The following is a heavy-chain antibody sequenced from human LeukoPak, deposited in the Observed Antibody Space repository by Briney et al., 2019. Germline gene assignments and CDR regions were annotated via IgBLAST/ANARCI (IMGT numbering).Heavy chain of an antibody. Sequence: SETLSLTCTVSGGSISSYYWSWIRQPPGKGLEWIGYIYYSGSTNYNPSLKSRVTISVDTSKNQFSLKLSSVTAEDTAVYYCARGSRHGGSGSYPNWGQGTLVTVSS. J-gene: IGHJ4*02. CDR2: IYYSGST. V-gene: IGHV4-59*01. D-gene: IGHD3-10*01. CDR1: GGSISSYY. CDR3: ARGSRHGGSGSYPN.